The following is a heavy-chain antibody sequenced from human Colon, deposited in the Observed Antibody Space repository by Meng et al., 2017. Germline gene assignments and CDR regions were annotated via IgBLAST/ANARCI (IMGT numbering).Heavy chain of an antibody. CDR3: ARRSWSYDWFNE. Sequence: GGSLRLSCKGSGYSFTSYWIGWVRQMLGKGLEGMGINFPGDSDTRYSPSFQGQVTISADKSISTAYLQWSSLKASDTAMYYCARRSWSYDWFNEWGRGTLVTVSS. J-gene: IGHJ4*02. CDR2: NFPGDSDT. CDR1: GYSFTSYW. D-gene: IGHD1-26*01. V-gene: IGHV5-51*01.